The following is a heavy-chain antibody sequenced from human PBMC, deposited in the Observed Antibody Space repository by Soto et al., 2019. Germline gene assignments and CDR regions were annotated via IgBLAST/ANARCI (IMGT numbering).Heavy chain of an antibody. Sequence: QPQLQESGPGLIKPSETLSLTCTVSGGSISTITYYWAWIRQPPGKGLEWIGSIYYSGPTYYNPSLKSRVTISVDTSKNHFSLKMSSVTAADTAVYYCATQATGMAFDYWGPGTLVTASS. D-gene: IGHD5-18*01. V-gene: IGHV4-39*01. J-gene: IGHJ4*02. CDR3: ATQATGMAFDY. CDR1: GGSISTITYY. CDR2: IYYSGPT.